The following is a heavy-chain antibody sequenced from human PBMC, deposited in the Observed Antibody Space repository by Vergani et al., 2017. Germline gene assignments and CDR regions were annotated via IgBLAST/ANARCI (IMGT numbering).Heavy chain of an antibody. Sequence: VQLVQSGAEVRKPGASVTVSCTASGYIFKNNYIHWLRQAPGQAFEWMGILNPTTGHTTSAQKFMGRVDMTRDPSTDTSTRTVQMTLSSLRSEDTAVYYCARSIGYCAGATCRAYYFDHLGQGNRVNVSS. V-gene: IGHV1-46*02. J-gene: IGHJ5*02. D-gene: IGHD2-21*01. CDR2: LNPTTGHT. CDR3: ARSIGYCAGATCRAYYFDH. CDR1: GYIFKNNY.